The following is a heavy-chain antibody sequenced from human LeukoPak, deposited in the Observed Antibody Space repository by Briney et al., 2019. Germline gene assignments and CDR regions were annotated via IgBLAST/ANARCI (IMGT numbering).Heavy chain of an antibody. D-gene: IGHD3-22*01. CDR3: ARGGGVTYYGSTGYLWYFDY. CDR1: GGSISSHY. J-gene: IGHJ4*02. V-gene: IGHV4-59*11. CDR2: IYYSGST. Sequence: PSETLSLTCTVSGGSISSHYWSWIRQPPGKGLEWIGYIYYSGSTKFNPSLKSRVTISVDTSKNQFSLKLSSVTAADTAVYYCARGGGVTYYGSTGYLWYFDYWGQGTLVTVSS.